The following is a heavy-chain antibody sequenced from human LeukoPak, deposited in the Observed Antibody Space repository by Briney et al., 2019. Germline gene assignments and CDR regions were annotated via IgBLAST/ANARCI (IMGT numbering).Heavy chain of an antibody. Sequence: ASVKVSCKASGYTFASYGISWVRQAPGQGLEWMGWISAYNGNTNYAQKFQGRLTMTTDTSTSTAYMELKSLRSNDTAVYYCAKCVSAYWSENWGQGTLVTVSS. CDR2: ISAYNGNT. D-gene: IGHD3-3*01. J-gene: IGHJ4*02. V-gene: IGHV1-18*01. CDR1: GYTFASYG. CDR3: AKCVSAYWSEN.